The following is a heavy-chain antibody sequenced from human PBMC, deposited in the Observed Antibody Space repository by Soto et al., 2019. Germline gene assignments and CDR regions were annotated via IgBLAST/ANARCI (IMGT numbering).Heavy chain of an antibody. J-gene: IGHJ6*02. V-gene: IGHV3-48*02. D-gene: IGHD3-10*01. Sequence: GGSLRLSCVGSGFTFSSHAMNWVRQAPGKGLEWVSYINADIKAIYYAPSVKGRFTISRDKAKNSLYLEMNSLKDEDTAVYSCVRDSGRGYAMDVWGPGTTVTAP. CDR2: INADIKAI. CDR1: GFTFSSHA. CDR3: VRDSGRGYAMDV.